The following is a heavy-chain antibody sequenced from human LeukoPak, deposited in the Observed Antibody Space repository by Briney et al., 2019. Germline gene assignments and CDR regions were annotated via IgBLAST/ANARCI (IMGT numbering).Heavy chain of an antibody. D-gene: IGHD6-13*01. CDR2: INHSGST. V-gene: IGHV4-34*01. J-gene: IGHJ3*02. CDR1: GGSFSGYY. CDR3: ARVGRIAAAGIVAFDI. Sequence: SETLSLTCAVYGGSFSGYYWSWIRQPPGKGLEWIGEINHSGSTNYNPSLKSRVTISVDTSKNQFSLKLSSVTAADTAVYYCARVGRIAAAGIVAFDIWGQGTMVTVSS.